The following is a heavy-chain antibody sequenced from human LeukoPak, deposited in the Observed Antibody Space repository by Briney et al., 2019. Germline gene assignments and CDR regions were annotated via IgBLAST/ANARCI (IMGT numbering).Heavy chain of an antibody. D-gene: IGHD3-16*02. CDR1: GGSFSGYY. CDR3: ARGPMITFGGVIPYDY. J-gene: IGHJ4*02. V-gene: IGHV4-34*01. Sequence: SETLSLTCAVYGGSFSGYYWSWIRQPPGKGLEWIGEINHSGSTNYNPSLKSRVTISVDTSKNQFSLKLSSVTAADTAVYYCARGPMITFGGVIPYDYWGQGTLVTVSS. CDR2: INHSGST.